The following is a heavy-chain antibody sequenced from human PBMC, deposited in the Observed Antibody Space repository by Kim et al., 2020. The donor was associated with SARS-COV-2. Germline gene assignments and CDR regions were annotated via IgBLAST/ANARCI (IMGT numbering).Heavy chain of an antibody. Sequence: SSNSKLYAESVKGRFTISRDNARSSMSLQMNSLTAEDTGLYFCARDGEGSWGRGTQVTVSS. D-gene: IGHD3-3*01. J-gene: IGHJ5*02. CDR2: SSNSK. CDR3: ARDGEGS. V-gene: IGHV3-21*06.